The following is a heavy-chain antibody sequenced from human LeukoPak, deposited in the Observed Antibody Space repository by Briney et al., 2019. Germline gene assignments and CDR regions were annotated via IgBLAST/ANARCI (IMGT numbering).Heavy chain of an antibody. Sequence: GGSLRLSCAASGFTFDSYWMSWVRQAPGQGLEWVSAISGSGGSTYYADSVKGRFTISRDNSKNTLYLQMNSLRAEDTAVYYCAKDGGSGSYYIPHTFDYWGQGTLVTVSS. V-gene: IGHV3-23*01. CDR1: GFTFDSYW. J-gene: IGHJ4*02. CDR2: ISGSGGST. CDR3: AKDGGSGSYYIPHTFDY. D-gene: IGHD3-10*01.